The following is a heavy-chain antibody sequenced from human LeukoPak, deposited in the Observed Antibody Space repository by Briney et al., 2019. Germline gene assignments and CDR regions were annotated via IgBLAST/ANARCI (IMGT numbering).Heavy chain of an antibody. CDR2: IYYTGST. CDR3: ARDRSSGDFDY. CDR1: GGSISSYY. J-gene: IGHJ4*02. Sequence: PSEPLSLTCTVSGGSISSYYWSWIRQPPGKGLEYIGYIYYTGSTYYSPFLKSRVTISVDTSKNHFSLKLSSVTAADTAVYYCARDRSSGDFDYWGQGTLVTVTP. V-gene: IGHV4-59*01. D-gene: IGHD6-19*01.